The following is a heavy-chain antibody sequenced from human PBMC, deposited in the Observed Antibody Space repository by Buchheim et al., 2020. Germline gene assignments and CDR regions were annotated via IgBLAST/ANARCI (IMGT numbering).Heavy chain of an antibody. CDR2: INHSGST. J-gene: IGHJ5*02. CDR3: ARAGYCSGGSCRYNWFDP. Sequence: QVQLQQWGAGLLKPSETLSLTCAVYGGSFSGYYWSWIRQPPGKGLEWIGEINHSGSTNYNPSLKSRVTISVATSKNQFSLKLSSVTAADTAVYYCARAGYCSGGSCRYNWFDPWGQGTL. V-gene: IGHV4-34*01. CDR1: GGSFSGYY. D-gene: IGHD2-15*01.